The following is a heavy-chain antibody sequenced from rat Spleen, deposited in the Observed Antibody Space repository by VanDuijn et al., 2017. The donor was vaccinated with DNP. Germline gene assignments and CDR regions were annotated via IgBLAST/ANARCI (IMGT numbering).Heavy chain of an antibody. CDR1: GFTFRNYD. V-gene: IGHV5S10*01. Sequence: EVQLVESGGGLVQPGRSLKLSCAASGFTFRNYDMAWVRQAPTKGLEWVATILYDGSRTYYRDSVKGRFTISRDNAKSTLYLQMDSLRSEDTATYYCATFEGRDAWGRGTSVTVSS. CDR3: ATFEGRDA. J-gene: IGHJ4*01. CDR2: ILYDGSRT. D-gene: IGHD1-11*01.